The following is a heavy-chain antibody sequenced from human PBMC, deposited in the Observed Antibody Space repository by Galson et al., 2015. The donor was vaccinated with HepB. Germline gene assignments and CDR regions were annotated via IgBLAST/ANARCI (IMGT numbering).Heavy chain of an antibody. CDR2: IRYDGSNK. CDR3: AKDRRQLVPVGYFDY. CDR1: GFTFSSYG. V-gene: IGHV3-30*02. Sequence: SLRLSCAASGFTFSSYGMHWVRQAPGKGLEWVAFIRYDGSNKYYADSVKGRFTISRDNSKNTLYLQMNSLRAEDTAVYYCAKDRRQLVPVGYFDYRGQGTLVTVSS. D-gene: IGHD6-13*01. J-gene: IGHJ4*02.